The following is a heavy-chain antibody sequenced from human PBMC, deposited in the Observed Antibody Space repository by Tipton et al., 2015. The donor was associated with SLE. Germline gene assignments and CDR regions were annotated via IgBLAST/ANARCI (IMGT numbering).Heavy chain of an antibody. V-gene: IGHV4-59*01. D-gene: IGHD1-26*01. CDR1: GGSISGSY. CDR2: IYYSGST. J-gene: IGHJ5*02. CDR3: ARDVGPGWFDP. Sequence: LRLSCSVSGGSISGSYWNWIRQPPGKGLEWIGNIYYSGSTNYNPSLKSRVTISVDTSKNQFSLKLSAVTAADTAVYYCARDVGPGWFDPWGQGTPVTVSS.